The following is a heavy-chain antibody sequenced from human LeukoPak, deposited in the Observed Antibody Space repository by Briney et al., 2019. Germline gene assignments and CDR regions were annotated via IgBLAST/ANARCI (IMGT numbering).Heavy chain of an antibody. V-gene: IGHV4-59*01. CDR2: IYYSGST. J-gene: IGHJ4*02. CDR1: GGSISSYY. CDR3: ARGLRYKWELLGIDY. Sequence: SETLSLTCTVSGGSISSYYWSWIRQPPGKGLEWIGYIYYSGSTNYNPSLESRVTISVDTSKNQFSLKLSSVTAADTAVYYCARGLRYKWELLGIDYWGQGTLVTVSS. D-gene: IGHD1-26*01.